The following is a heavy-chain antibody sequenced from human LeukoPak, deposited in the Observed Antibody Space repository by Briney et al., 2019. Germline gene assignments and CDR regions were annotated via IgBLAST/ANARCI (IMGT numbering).Heavy chain of an antibody. D-gene: IGHD3-10*01. CDR2: ISWNSDSI. Sequence: GGSLRLSCAASGFTFDDYAMHWVRQAPGKGLEWVSGISWNSDSIGYADSVKGRFTISRDNSKNTLYLQMNSLRAEDTAVYYCAKVPLLWFGELLYYFDYWGQGTLVTVSS. CDR1: GFTFDDYA. V-gene: IGHV3-9*01. J-gene: IGHJ4*02. CDR3: AKVPLLWFGELLYYFDY.